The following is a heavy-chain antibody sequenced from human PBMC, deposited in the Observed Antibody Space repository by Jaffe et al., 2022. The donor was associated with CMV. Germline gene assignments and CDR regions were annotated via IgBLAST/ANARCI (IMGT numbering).Heavy chain of an antibody. CDR2: ISGSGGST. J-gene: IGHJ6*02. CDR3: ATSPGGFGELLLTYYYGMDV. CDR1: GFTFSSYA. D-gene: IGHD3-10*01. V-gene: IGHV3-23*01. Sequence: EVQLLESGGGLVQPGGSLRLSCAASGFTFSSYAMSWVRQAPGKGLEWVSAISGSGGSTYYADSVKGRFTISRDNSKNTLYLQMNSLRAEDTAVYYCATSPGGFGELLLTYYYGMDVWGQGTTVTVSS.